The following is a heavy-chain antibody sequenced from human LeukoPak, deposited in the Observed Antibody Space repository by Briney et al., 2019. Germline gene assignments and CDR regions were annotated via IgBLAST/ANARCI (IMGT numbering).Heavy chain of an antibody. V-gene: IGHV3-53*01. CDR2: IYSGGTT. J-gene: IGHJ3*02. Sequence: PGGSLRLSCAVSGFTVSNNYMTWVRQAPGKGLEWVSVIYSGGTTYYAGSVKGSFTISRDNSNNTLYLQMNSLRADDTAVYYCANRISAALDIWGQGTMVTVSS. CDR3: ANRISAALDI. CDR1: GFTVSNNY. D-gene: IGHD3-3*02.